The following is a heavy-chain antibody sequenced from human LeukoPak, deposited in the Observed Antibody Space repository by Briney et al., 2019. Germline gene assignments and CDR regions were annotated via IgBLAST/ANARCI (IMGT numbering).Heavy chain of an antibody. V-gene: IGHV3-30*19. CDR2: ISYDGSNK. Sequence: GGSLRLSCATSGFTFTTFGMHWVRQAPGKGLEWVAVISYDGSNKYYADSVKGRFTISRDNSKNTLYLQMNSLRAEDTAVYYCARGGIQLWAAGDYWGQGTLVTVSS. D-gene: IGHD5-18*01. CDR1: GFTFTTFG. J-gene: IGHJ4*02. CDR3: ARGGIQLWAAGDY.